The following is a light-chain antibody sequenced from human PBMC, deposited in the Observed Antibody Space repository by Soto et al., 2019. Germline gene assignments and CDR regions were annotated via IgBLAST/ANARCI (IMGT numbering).Light chain of an antibody. J-gene: IGLJ2*01. CDR1: SSDVGAYNY. CDR3: SSYACSHSWHVT. V-gene: IGLV2-8*01. Sequence: QSALTQPPSASGSPGQSVTISCTGTSSDVGAYNYVSWYQQHPGKAPKLMIFEVSKRPSGVPDRFSGSKSGNTASLTVSGLQAEDEADYYCSSYACSHSWHVTVGGGTKLTVL. CDR2: EVS.